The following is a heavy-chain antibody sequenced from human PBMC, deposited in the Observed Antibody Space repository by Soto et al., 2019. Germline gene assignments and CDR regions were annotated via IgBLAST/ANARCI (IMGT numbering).Heavy chain of an antibody. CDR1: GDSISSHN. CDR2: VYYSGST. CDR3: ARSYYDFWSGDYYYYMDV. Sequence: PSETLSLTCTVSGDSISSHNWSWIRQPPGKGLEWIGYVYYSGSTNYNPSLKSRATISIDTSKSQFSLKLSSVTAADTAVYYCARSYYDFWSGDYYYYMDVWGKGTTVTVSS. J-gene: IGHJ6*03. V-gene: IGHV4-59*08. D-gene: IGHD3-3*01.